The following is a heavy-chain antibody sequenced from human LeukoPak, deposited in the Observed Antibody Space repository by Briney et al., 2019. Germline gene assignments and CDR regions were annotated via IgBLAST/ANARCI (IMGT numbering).Heavy chain of an antibody. V-gene: IGHV1-18*01. Sequence: ASVKVSCKASGYTFTSYGISWVRQAPGQGLEWMGWTSAYNGNTNYAQKLQGRVTMTTDTSTSTAYMELRSLRSDDTAVYYCARFGGSGSQGNWFDPWGQGTLVTVSS. D-gene: IGHD3-10*01. CDR1: GYTFTSYG. CDR2: TSAYNGNT. J-gene: IGHJ5*02. CDR3: ARFGGSGSQGNWFDP.